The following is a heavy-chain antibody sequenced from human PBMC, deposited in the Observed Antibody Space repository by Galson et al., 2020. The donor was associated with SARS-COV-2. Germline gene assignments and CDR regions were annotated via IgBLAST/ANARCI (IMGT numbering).Heavy chain of an antibody. V-gene: IGHV4-61*02. CDR1: AGSISSGSYY. CDR2: IYTSGST. Sequence: SETLSLTCTVSAGSISSGSYYWSWIRQPAGKGLEWIGRIYTSGSTNYNPSLKSRVTISVDTSKNQFSLKLSSVTAADTAVYYCAREPGNGVWGWFDPWGQGTLVTVSS. CDR3: AREPGNGVWGWFDP. J-gene: IGHJ5*02. D-gene: IGHD2-8*01.